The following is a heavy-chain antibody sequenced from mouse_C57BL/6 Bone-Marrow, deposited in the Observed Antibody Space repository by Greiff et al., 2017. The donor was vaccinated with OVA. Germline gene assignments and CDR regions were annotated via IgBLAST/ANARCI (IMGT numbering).Heavy chain of an antibody. CDR2: IDPSDSYT. CDR1: GYTFTSYW. V-gene: IGHV1-59*01. D-gene: IGHD1-1*01. J-gene: IGHJ2*01. CDR3: ARVPYYYGSKGDY. Sequence: QVQLQQPGAELVRPGTSVKLSCKASGYTFTSYWMHWVKQRPGQGLEWIGVIDPSDSYTNYTQKFKGKATLTVDTSSSTAYMQLSSLTSEDSAVYNCARVPYYYGSKGDYWGQGTTLTVSS.